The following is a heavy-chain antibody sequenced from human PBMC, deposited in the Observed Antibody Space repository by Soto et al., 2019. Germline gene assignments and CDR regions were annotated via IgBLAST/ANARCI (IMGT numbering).Heavy chain of an antibody. V-gene: IGHV2-5*01. Sequence: SGPTLVNPTQTLTLTCTFSGFSLSTSGVGVGWIRQPPGKALEWLALIYWNDDKRYSPSLKSRLTITKDTSKNQVVRTMTNMEPVDTATYFCSLVYYDIFTGYLYDWGKGTLVTVAS. CDR2: IYWNDDK. J-gene: IGHJ4*02. D-gene: IGHD3-9*01. CDR3: SLVYYDIFTGYLYD. CDR1: GFSLSTSGVG.